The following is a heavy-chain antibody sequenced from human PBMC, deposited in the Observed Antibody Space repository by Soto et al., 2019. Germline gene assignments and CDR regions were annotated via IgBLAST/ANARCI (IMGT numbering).Heavy chain of an antibody. CDR1: GFTFSNAW. Sequence: EVQLVESGGGLVKPGGSLRLSCAASGFTFSNAWMNWVRQAPGKGLEWVGRIKSKTDGGTTDYAAPVKGRFTISRDDSKNTLYLQMNSLKTEDTAVYYCTTVKLAVAADYYYYGMDVWGQGTTVTVSS. J-gene: IGHJ6*02. CDR3: TTVKLAVAADYYYYGMDV. CDR2: IKSKTDGGTT. V-gene: IGHV3-15*07. D-gene: IGHD6-19*01.